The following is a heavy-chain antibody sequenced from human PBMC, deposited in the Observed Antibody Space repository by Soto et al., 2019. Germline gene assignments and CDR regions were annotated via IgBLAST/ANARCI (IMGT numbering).Heavy chain of an antibody. CDR2: MNTDGRKR. V-gene: IGHV3-74*01. J-gene: IGHJ4*02. D-gene: IGHD4-17*01. Sequence: PGGSLRLSCAASGFSFSTYWMHWVRQAPGKGLVWISRMNTDGRKRHYADSVKGRFTISRDNAKNTVHLQMNSLRVEDSGVYYCEKAQYGSNRIDHWGLGTLVTVSS. CDR1: GFSFSTYW. CDR3: EKAQYGSNRIDH.